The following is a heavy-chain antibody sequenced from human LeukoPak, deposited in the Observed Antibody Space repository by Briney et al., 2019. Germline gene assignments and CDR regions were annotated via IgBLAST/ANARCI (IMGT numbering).Heavy chain of an antibody. V-gene: IGHV3-74*01. J-gene: IGHJ3*02. Sequence: GGSLRLSCVASGFTLDNHWMHWVRQAPGKGLVWVSRISGDEIWTSYADSVKGRFTISRDNAKDTLYLQMNGLRTEDTAVYYCTREYISGPRQTDAFDIWGRGTMVTVSS. CDR2: ISGDEIWT. D-gene: IGHD3-22*01. CDR3: TREYISGPRQTDAFDI. CDR1: GFTLDNHW.